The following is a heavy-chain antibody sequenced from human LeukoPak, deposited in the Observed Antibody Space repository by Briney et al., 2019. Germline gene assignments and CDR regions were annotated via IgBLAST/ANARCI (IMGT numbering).Heavy chain of an antibody. J-gene: IGHJ3*02. CDR1: GFTFSSYW. Sequence: GGSLRLSCAASGFTFSSYWMHWVRRAPGKGLVWVSRINSDGSSTSYADSVKGRFTISRDNAKNTLYLQMNSLRAEDTAVYYCARGAGSYYYDSSGYPNDAFDIWGQGTMVTVSS. V-gene: IGHV3-74*01. CDR2: INSDGSST. CDR3: ARGAGSYYYDSSGYPNDAFDI. D-gene: IGHD3-22*01.